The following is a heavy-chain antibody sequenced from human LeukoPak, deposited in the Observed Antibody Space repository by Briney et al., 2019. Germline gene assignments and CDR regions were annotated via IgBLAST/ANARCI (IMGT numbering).Heavy chain of an antibody. CDR3: AKGLSYYFDY. Sequence: QPGGSLRLSCVASGYPFSSYSMSWVRQAPGKGLEWVSAISGSGGSTYYADSVKGRFTISRDNSKNTLYLQMNSLRAEDTAVYYCAKGLSYYFDYWGQGTLVTVSS. J-gene: IGHJ4*02. CDR1: GYPFSSYS. CDR2: ISGSGGST. D-gene: IGHD1-1*01. V-gene: IGHV3-23*01.